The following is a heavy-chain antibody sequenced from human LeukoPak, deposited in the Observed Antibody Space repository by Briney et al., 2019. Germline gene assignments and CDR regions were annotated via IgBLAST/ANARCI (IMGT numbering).Heavy chain of an antibody. V-gene: IGHV3-21*01. Sequence: GGSLRLSCAASGFTFSSYSMNWVRQAPGKGLEWVSSISSSSSYIYYADSVKGRFTISRDNAKNSLYLQMNSLRAEDTAVYYCARGGYCSSTSCYVNYYYGMDVWDKGTTVTVSS. CDR2: ISSSSSYI. D-gene: IGHD2-2*01. J-gene: IGHJ6*04. CDR1: GFTFSSYS. CDR3: ARGGYCSSTSCYVNYYYGMDV.